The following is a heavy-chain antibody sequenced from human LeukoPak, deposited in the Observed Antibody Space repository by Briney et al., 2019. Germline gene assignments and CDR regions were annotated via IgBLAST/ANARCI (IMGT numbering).Heavy chain of an antibody. CDR1: GFTFDDYG. CDR2: INWNGGST. J-gene: IGHJ3*02. D-gene: IGHD5-24*01. V-gene: IGHV3-20*04. CDR3: ARAGDGYNSIDDAFDI. Sequence: GSLRLSCAASGFTFDDYGMSWVRQAPGKGLEWVSGINWNGGSTGYADSVKGRFTISRDNAKNSLYLQMNSLRAEDTALYYCARAGDGYNSIDDAFDIWGQGTMVTVSS.